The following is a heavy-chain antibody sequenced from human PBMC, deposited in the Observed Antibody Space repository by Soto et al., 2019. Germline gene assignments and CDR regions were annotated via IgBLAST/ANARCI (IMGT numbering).Heavy chain of an antibody. J-gene: IGHJ4*02. CDR2: INAGNGNT. V-gene: IGHV1-3*01. Sequence: QVQLVQSGAEVKKPGASVKVSCKASGYTFTSYAMHWVRQAPGQRLEWMGGINAGNGNTKYSQKFQGRVTITRDTSASTAYMELSSLRSEDTAVYYCARSSGYYVIDYWGQGTLVTVSS. CDR1: GYTFTSYA. D-gene: IGHD3-22*01. CDR3: ARSSGYYVIDY.